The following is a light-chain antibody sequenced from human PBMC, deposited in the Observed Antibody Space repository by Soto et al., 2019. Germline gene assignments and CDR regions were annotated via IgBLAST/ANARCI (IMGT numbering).Light chain of an antibody. CDR3: TSYTRTITYV. V-gene: IGLV2-14*01. Sequence: QSALTQPASVSGSPGQSITISCTGTSSDVGGYNYVSWYQQHPGKAPKLMIYEVSNRPSGVSNRFSGSKSGNTASLTISGLQPEDDADYYCTSYTRTITYVFGTGTKLTVL. CDR1: SSDVGGYNY. J-gene: IGLJ1*01. CDR2: EVS.